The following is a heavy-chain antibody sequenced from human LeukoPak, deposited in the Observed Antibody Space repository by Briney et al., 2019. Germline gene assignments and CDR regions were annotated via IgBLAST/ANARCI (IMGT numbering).Heavy chain of an antibody. Sequence: SETLSLTCTVSGGSISSYYWSWIRQPAGKGLEWIGRIYTSGSTNYNPSLKSRVTMSVDTSKNQFSLRLSSVTAADTAVYYCAREGSSLGYFDYWGQGTLVTVSS. V-gene: IGHV4-4*07. J-gene: IGHJ4*02. CDR2: IYTSGST. CDR3: AREGSSLGYFDY. D-gene: IGHD6-6*01. CDR1: GGSISSYY.